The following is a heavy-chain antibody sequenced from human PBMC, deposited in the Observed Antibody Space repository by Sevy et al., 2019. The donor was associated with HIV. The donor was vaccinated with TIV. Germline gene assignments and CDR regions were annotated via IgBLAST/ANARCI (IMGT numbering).Heavy chain of an antibody. CDR2: IWYDGINK. CDR1: GFTFSSYG. CDR3: ARDKLPPIMVTMVRGALSYYFDY. D-gene: IGHD3-10*01. V-gene: IGHV3-33*01. J-gene: IGHJ4*02. Sequence: GGSLRLSCAASGFTFSSYGMHWVRQAPGKGLEWVAVIWYDGINKYSADSVKGRFTISRDNSKNTLYLQMNSLRAEDTAVYYCARDKLPPIMVTMVRGALSYYFDYWGQGTLVTVSS.